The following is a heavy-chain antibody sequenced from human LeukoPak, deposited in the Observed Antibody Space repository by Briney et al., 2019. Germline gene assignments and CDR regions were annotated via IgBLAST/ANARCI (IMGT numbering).Heavy chain of an antibody. V-gene: IGHV4-31*03. J-gene: IGHJ4*02. CDR3: ARAEGATTSFDQ. CDR2: IFYTGIT. D-gene: IGHD5-12*01. CDR1: GGSVSSGSYY. Sequence: PSETLSLTCTVSGGSVSSGSYYWSWIRQHPGKGLEWIGYIFYTGITYYNPSLKSRLIISVDTSKSQFSLKLTSLTAADTAVYYCARAEGATTSFDQWGQGTLVTVSS.